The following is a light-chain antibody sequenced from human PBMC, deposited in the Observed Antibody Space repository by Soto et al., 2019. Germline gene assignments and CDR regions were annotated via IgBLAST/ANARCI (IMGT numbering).Light chain of an antibody. CDR2: EVS. Sequence: QSALTQPPSVSGSPGQSVTISCTGTSSNIGFHNYVSWYQQPPGTAPKLIIYEVSNRPSGVPDRFSGSRSGNTASLTISGLQAEDEADYYCSSHTTTSTWVFGGGTQLTVL. CDR1: SSNIGFHNY. V-gene: IGLV2-18*02. CDR3: SSHTTTSTWV. J-gene: IGLJ2*01.